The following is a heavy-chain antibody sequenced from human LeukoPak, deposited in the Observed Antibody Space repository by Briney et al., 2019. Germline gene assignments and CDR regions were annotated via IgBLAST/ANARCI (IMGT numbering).Heavy chain of an antibody. CDR2: INHSGST. Sequence: PSETLSLTCAVYGGSFSGYYWSWIRQPPGKGLEWIGEINHSGSTNYNPSLKSRGTISVDTSKNQFSLKLSSVTAADTAVYYCARHRSGSNFLVGYWGQGTLVTVSS. CDR1: GGSFSGYY. CDR3: ARHRSGSNFLVGY. J-gene: IGHJ4*02. V-gene: IGHV4-34*01. D-gene: IGHD1-26*01.